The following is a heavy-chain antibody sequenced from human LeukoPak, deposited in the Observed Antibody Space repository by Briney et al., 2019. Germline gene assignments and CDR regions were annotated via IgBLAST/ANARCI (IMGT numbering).Heavy chain of an antibody. CDR3: ARGFWYCSGGSCYSAFFDY. J-gene: IGHJ4*02. V-gene: IGHV3-21*01. CDR2: ISSSSSYI. CDR1: GFTFSSYS. Sequence: GGSLRLSCAASGFTFSSYSMNWVRQAPGKGLGWVSSISSSSSYIYYADSVKGRFTISRDNAKNSLYLQMNSLRAEDTAVYYCARGFWYCSGGSCYSAFFDYWGQGTLVTVSS. D-gene: IGHD2-15*01.